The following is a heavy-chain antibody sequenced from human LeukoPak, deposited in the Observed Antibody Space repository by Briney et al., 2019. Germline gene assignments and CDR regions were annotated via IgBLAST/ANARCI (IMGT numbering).Heavy chain of an antibody. V-gene: IGHV4-61*02. CDR2: IYTSGST. D-gene: IGHD6-19*01. CDR3: ARVGGYSSGWYASYYYYYYMDV. CDR1: GGSISSGSYY. J-gene: IGHJ6*03. Sequence: SETLSLTCTVSGGSISSGSYYWSWIRQPAGKGLEWIGRIYTSGSTNYNPSLKSRVTISVDTSKNQFSLKLSSVTAADTAVYYCARVGGYSSGWYASYYYYYYMDVWGKGTTVTVSS.